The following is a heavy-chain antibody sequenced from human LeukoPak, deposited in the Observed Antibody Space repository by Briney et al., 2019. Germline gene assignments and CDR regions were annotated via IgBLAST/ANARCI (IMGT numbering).Heavy chain of an antibody. J-gene: IGHJ4*02. CDR3: ARVPISYCSGGSCYRRTLDY. Sequence: ASVKVSCKASGYTFTGYYMHWVRQAPGQGLEWMGWINPNSGGTNYAQKFQGRVTITRDTSISTAYMELSRLRSDDTAVYCCARVPISYCSGGSCYRRTLDYWGQGTLVTVSS. D-gene: IGHD2-15*01. CDR2: INPNSGGT. CDR1: GYTFTGYY. V-gene: IGHV1-2*02.